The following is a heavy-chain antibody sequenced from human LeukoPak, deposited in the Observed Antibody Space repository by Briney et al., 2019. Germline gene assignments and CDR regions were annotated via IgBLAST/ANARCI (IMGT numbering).Heavy chain of an antibody. CDR3: ARENLYSYGYWFDP. D-gene: IGHD5-18*01. J-gene: IGHJ5*02. V-gene: IGHV1-2*02. CDR1: GYTFTGYY. Sequence: GASVKVSCKASGYTFTGYYMHWVRQAPGQGLEWMGWINPNSGGTNYAQKFQGRVTMTRDTSISTAYMELSRLRSDDTAVYYCARENLYSYGYWFDPWGQGTLVTVSS. CDR2: INPNSGGT.